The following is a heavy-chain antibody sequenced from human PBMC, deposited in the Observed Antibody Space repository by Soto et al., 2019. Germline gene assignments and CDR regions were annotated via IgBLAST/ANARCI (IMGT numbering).Heavy chain of an antibody. Sequence: QVQLVQSGAEVKKPGSSVKVSCKASGSVFSNYALTWVRQAPGQGLEWVGGIVPVFGTPNYAPKFQGRVTVTADESTRTGYMDLSSLTSEDTAIYYCARGSHYLRSGYYFENWGQGALVTVSS. V-gene: IGHV1-69*01. CDR1: GSVFSNYA. D-gene: IGHD3-3*01. CDR3: ARGSHYLRSGYYFEN. J-gene: IGHJ4*02. CDR2: IVPVFGTP.